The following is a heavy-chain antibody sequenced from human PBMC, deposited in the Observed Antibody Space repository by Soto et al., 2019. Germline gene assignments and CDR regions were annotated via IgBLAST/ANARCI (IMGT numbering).Heavy chain of an antibody. J-gene: IGHJ4*02. D-gene: IGHD4-17*01. CDR3: ARSMTTVVTLDY. V-gene: IGHV4-30-2*01. Sequence: SETLSLTCAVSGGSISSGGYSWSWIRQPPGKGLEWIGYIYHSGSTYYKTSLKSRVTISVDTSKNQFSLKLSSVTAADTAVYYCARSMTTVVTLDYWGQGTLVTVSS. CDR2: IYHSGST. CDR1: GGSISSGGYS.